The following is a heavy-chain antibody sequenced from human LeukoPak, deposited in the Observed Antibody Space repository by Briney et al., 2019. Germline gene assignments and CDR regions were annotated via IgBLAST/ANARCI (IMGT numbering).Heavy chain of an antibody. D-gene: IGHD1-26*01. Sequence: ASVKVSCKASGYPFGSYGISWVRQAPGQGLEWMGWNSGYKGNTKYAQTFQGRVTMTTDTSTSTAYMELRSLRSDDTAVYYCARKVGATTSAVDYWGQGTLVTVSS. J-gene: IGHJ4*02. CDR3: ARKVGATTSAVDY. V-gene: IGHV1-18*01. CDR1: GYPFGSYG. CDR2: NSGYKGNT.